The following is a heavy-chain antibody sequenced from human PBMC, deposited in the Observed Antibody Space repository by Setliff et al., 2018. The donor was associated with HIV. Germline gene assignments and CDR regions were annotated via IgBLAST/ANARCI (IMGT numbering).Heavy chain of an antibody. Sequence: PGGSLRLSCAASGFTLSDHHMNWIRQAPGKGLEWVSYISHSGGTIKYVDSVRGRFTISRDIAKSSLNLQMNNLRVEDTAMDYCARDLHFAFDIWGQGTMVTVSS. V-gene: IGHV3-11*01. D-gene: IGHD3-3*02. CDR3: ARDLHFAFDI. J-gene: IGHJ3*02. CDR1: GFTLSDHH. CDR2: ISHSGGTI.